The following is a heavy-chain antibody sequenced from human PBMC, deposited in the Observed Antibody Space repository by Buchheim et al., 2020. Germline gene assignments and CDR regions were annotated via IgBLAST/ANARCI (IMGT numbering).Heavy chain of an antibody. J-gene: IGHJ5*02. Sequence: EVQLLESGGGLVQTGGSLRLSCTASGFSFSGYVMAWVSQAPGKGLQWVSSISGSGDRTYYGDSVKGRFTISRDNSKHTVYLQMNSLRAEDTAVYYCAKGMGDFWSGYPNWFDPWGQGT. CDR3: AKGMGDFWSGYPNWFDP. V-gene: IGHV3-23*01. CDR2: ISGSGDRT. D-gene: IGHD3-3*01. CDR1: GFSFSGYV.